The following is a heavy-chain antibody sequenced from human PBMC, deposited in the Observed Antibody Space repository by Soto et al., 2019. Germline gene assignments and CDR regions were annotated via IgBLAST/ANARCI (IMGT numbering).Heavy chain of an antibody. D-gene: IGHD2-21*01. J-gene: IGHJ4*02. Sequence: GGSLRLSCAASGFPFTNYWMNWVRQTPGKGLMWVSRISPDGSDVGYADSVEGQLTVSRDNAKNTLYLQMHSLRAEDTAMYYCAGCEHIVPVDPSDFHRWGQGTLVTVSS. V-gene: IGHV3-74*01. CDR3: AGCEHIVPVDPSDFHR. CDR1: GFPFTNYW. CDR2: ISPDGSDV.